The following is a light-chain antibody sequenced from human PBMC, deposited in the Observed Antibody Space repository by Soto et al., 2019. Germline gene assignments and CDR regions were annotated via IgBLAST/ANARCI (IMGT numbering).Light chain of an antibody. Sequence: DIQMTHSPSSLSASVGDAVSLTCRASRSISNYLNWYQQKPGRAPKLLISGASSLQTGVPSRFSGSGSGTTFTLTITSLQPDDFAIYFCQQSYTAPYTFGPGTKVEIK. V-gene: IGKV1-39*01. J-gene: IGKJ3*01. CDR2: GAS. CDR3: QQSYTAPYT. CDR1: RSISNY.